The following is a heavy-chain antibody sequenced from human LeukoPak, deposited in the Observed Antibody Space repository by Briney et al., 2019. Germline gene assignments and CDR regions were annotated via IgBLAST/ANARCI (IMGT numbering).Heavy chain of an antibody. CDR3: ARMRFGELYEWFDP. Sequence: EASVKVSCKASGYTFTGYYMHWVRQAPGQGLEWMGWINPNSGGTNYAQKFQGRVTMTRDTSISTAYMELSRLRSDDTPVYYCARMRFGELYEWFDPWGQGTLVTVSS. CDR1: GYTFTGYY. CDR2: INPNSGGT. J-gene: IGHJ5*02. D-gene: IGHD3-10*01. V-gene: IGHV1-2*02.